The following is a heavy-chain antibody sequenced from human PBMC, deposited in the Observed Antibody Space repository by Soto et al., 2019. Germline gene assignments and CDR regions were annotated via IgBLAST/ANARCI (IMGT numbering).Heavy chain of an antibody. D-gene: IGHD2-21*02. CDR1: GYTFTSYY. CDR3: ARQLAYCGGDCFTEPVDY. J-gene: IGHJ4*02. Sequence: QAQLVQSGAEVKKRGASVKVSCEASGYTFTSYYMHWVRQAPGQGLEWMGWINPNSGDTKYAQKFRGRVTMTRDTSITTAYMEVKMLTSDDTAVYYCARQLAYCGGDCFTEPVDYWGQGTLVTVSS. V-gene: IGHV1-2*02. CDR2: INPNSGDT.